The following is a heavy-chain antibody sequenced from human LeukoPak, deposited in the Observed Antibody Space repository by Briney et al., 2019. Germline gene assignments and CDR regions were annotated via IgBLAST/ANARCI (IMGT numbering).Heavy chain of an antibody. CDR1: GFTFSSYG. V-gene: IGHV3-30*18. J-gene: IGHJ4*02. CDR2: ISYDGSNK. Sequence: GRSLRLSCAASGFTFSSYGMHWVRQAPGKGLEWVAVISYDGSNKYYADSVKGRFTISRDNSKNTLYLQMNSLRAEDTAVYYCAKNTGDSSGLNFDYWGQGTLVTVSS. D-gene: IGHD6-19*01. CDR3: AKNTGDSSGLNFDY.